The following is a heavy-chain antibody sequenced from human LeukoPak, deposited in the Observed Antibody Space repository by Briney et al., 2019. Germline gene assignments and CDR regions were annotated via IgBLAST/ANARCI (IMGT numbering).Heavy chain of an antibody. V-gene: IGHV1-69*06. CDR1: GGTFSSYA. CDR2: IIPIFGTA. CDR3: ACFEYSSSGDFDY. Sequence: GASVKVSCKASGGTFSSYAISWARQAPGQGLEWRGGIIPIFGTANYAQKFQGRVTITADKSTSTAYMELSSLRSEDTAVYYCACFEYSSSGDFDYWGQGTLVTVSS. J-gene: IGHJ4*02. D-gene: IGHD6-6*01.